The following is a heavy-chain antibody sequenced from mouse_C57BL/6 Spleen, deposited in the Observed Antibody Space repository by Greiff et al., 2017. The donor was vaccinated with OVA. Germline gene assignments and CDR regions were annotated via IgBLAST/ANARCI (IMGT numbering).Heavy chain of an antibody. Sequence: QVQLQQPGAELVKPGASVKMSCKASGYTFTSYWITWVKQRPGQGLEWIGDIYPGSGSTNYNEKFKSKATLTVDTSSSPAYMQLSSLTSEDSAVYYCARKGIRGDLSAYWGQGTLVTVSA. J-gene: IGHJ3*01. V-gene: IGHV1-55*01. CDR1: GYTFTSYW. D-gene: IGHD5-2*01. CDR2: IYPGSGST. CDR3: ARKGIRGDLSAY.